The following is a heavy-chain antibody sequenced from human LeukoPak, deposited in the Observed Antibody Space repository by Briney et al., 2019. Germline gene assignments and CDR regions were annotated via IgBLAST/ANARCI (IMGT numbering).Heavy chain of an antibody. J-gene: IGHJ6*04. CDR2: IIPIFGTA. V-gene: IGHV1-69*06. D-gene: IGHD3-10*01. Sequence: GSSVKVSCKASGGTFSSYAISWVRQAPGQGLEWMGGIIPIFGTANYAQKFQGRVTITADKSTSTAYMELSSLRSEDTAVYYCAREMHTTMVRGVIRYYGMDVWGKGTTVTVSS. CDR1: GGTFSSYA. CDR3: AREMHTTMVRGVIRYYGMDV.